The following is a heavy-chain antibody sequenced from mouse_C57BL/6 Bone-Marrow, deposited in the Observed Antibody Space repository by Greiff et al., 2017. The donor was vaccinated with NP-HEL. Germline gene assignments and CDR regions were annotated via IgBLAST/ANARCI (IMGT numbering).Heavy chain of an antibody. Sequence: QVQLQQSGAELVRPGTSVKMSCKASGYTFTNYWIGWAKQRPGHGLEWIGDIYPGGGYTNYNEKFKGKATLTADKSSSTAYMQLSSLTSEDSAIYYCARSGLLRYYFDYWGQGTTLTVSS. D-gene: IGHD1-1*01. CDR2: IYPGGGYT. CDR3: ARSGLLRYYFDY. CDR1: GYTFTNYW. J-gene: IGHJ2*01. V-gene: IGHV1-63*01.